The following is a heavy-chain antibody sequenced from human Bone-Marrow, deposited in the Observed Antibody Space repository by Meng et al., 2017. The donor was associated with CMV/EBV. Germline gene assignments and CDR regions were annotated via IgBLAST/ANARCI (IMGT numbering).Heavy chain of an antibody. CDR3: ARGRGKCVSSSCRFDY. CDR1: GYTFTSYD. Sequence: ASVKVSCKASGYTFTSYDINWVRQATGQGLEWMGWMNPNSGNTGYAQKFQGRATITRNTSISTAYMELSSLRSEDTAVYYCARGRGKCVSSSCRFDYWGQGTLVTVSS. J-gene: IGHJ4*02. CDR2: MNPNSGNT. D-gene: IGHD6-13*01. V-gene: IGHV1-8*03.